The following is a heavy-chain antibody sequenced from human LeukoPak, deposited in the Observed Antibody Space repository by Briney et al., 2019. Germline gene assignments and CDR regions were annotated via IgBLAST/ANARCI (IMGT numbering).Heavy chain of an antibody. J-gene: IGHJ6*03. V-gene: IGHV4-61*02. Sequence: SETLSLTCTVSGGSISSGSYYWSWIRQPAGKGLEWIGRIYTSGSTNYNPSLKSRVTISVDTSKNQFSLKLSSVTAADTAVYYCARVSTGYSYGAFTKNYYYYMDVWGKGTTVTISS. CDR3: ARVSTGYSYGAFTKNYYYYMDV. CDR2: IYTSGST. CDR1: GGSISSGSYY. D-gene: IGHD5-18*01.